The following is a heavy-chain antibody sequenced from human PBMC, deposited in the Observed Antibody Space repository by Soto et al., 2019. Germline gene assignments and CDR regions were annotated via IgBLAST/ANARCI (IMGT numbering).Heavy chain of an antibody. V-gene: IGHV3-30-3*01. Sequence: GGSLRLSCAASGFTFSSYAMHWVRQAPGKGLEWVAVISYDGSNKYYADSVKGRFTISRDNSKNTLYLQMNSLRAEDTAVYYCAREAYYGTDWFDPWGQGTLVTVSS. CDR2: ISYDGSNK. CDR3: AREAYYGTDWFDP. J-gene: IGHJ5*02. CDR1: GFTFSSYA. D-gene: IGHD3-10*01.